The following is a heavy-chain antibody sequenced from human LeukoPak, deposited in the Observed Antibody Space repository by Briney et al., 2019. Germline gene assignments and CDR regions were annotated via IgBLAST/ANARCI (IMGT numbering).Heavy chain of an antibody. CDR2: IWYDASNK. V-gene: IGHV3-33*01. CDR1: GLTFSSYG. D-gene: IGHD3-3*01. CDR3: ARDYGSGMDC. J-gene: IGHJ4*02. Sequence: GGPLRLSCAASGLTFSSYGMHWVRQAPGKGLEWVAIIWYDASNKYYADSVKGRFTISRDNSKSTLFLQMNSLRAEDTAMYYCARDYGSGMDCWGQGTLVTVSS.